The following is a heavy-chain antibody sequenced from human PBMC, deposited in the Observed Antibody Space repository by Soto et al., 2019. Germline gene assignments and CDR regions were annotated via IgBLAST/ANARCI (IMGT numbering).Heavy chain of an antibody. CDR1: GGSVRTGSYH. V-gene: IGHV4-61*01. CDR3: ARIGWGGDS. J-gene: IGHJ4*02. CDR2: IPNNGSP. D-gene: IGHD7-27*01. Sequence: QVQLQESGPGRVKPSETLSLTCSVSGGSVRTGSYHWSWIRQPPGKGLEWIGFIPNNGSPDYNPSHKSRVVVSIDRSKNQFSLKVNSVTAADTAVYFCARIGWGGDSWGQGTLVTVS.